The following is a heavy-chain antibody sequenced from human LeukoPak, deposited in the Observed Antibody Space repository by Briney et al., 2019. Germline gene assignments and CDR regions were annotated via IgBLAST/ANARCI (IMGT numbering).Heavy chain of an antibody. J-gene: IGHJ4*02. D-gene: IGHD2-21*02. CDR1: GFTFSSYS. CDR3: ARGYCGGDCYSEFDY. V-gene: IGHV3-21*01. CDR2: ISSSSSYI. Sequence: PGGSLRLSCAASGFTFSSYSMNWVRQAPGKGLEWVSSISSSSSYIYYADSVKGRFTISRDNAKNSLYLQMNSLRAEDTAVYYCARGYCGGDCYSEFDYWGQGTLVTVSS.